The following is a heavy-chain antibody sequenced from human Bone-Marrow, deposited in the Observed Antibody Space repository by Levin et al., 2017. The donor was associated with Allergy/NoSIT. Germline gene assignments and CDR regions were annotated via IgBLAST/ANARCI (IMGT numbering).Heavy chain of an antibody. CDR2: INHSGST. CDR1: GGSFSGYY. Sequence: SETLSLTCAVYGGSFSGYYWSWIRQPPGKGLEWIGEINHSGSTNYNPSLKSRVTISVDTSKNQFSLKLSSVTAADTAVYYCARVSARLYDAFDIWGQGTMVTVSS. CDR3: ARVSARLYDAFDI. V-gene: IGHV4-34*01. J-gene: IGHJ3*02. D-gene: IGHD6-6*01.